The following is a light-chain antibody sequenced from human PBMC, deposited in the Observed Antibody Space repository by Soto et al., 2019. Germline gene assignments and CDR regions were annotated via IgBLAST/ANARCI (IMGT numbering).Light chain of an antibody. Sequence: EIVLTQSPDTLSLSPGERGTLSCRASQSVSRNYLAWYRHKPGQAPRLLIYGASIRATGIPDRFIGGGSGTDFTLTISSLEPEDFAVYYCKYYGNSPHLLTFGGGTKVEIK. CDR3: KYYGNSPHLLT. CDR2: GAS. CDR1: QSVSRNY. J-gene: IGKJ4*01. V-gene: IGKV3-20*01.